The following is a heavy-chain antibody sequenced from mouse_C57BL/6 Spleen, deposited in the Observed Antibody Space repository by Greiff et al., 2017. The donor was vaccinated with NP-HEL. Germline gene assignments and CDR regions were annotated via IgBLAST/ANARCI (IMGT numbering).Heavy chain of an antibody. CDR1: GYTFTDYY. Sequence: QVQLKQSGAELVRPGASVKLSCKASGYTFTDYYINWVKQRPGQGLEWIARIYPGSDNTYYNEKFKGKATLTAEKSSSTSYVQLSSLTSEDSAVYCYATSLGAMDYWSQGTSVTVAS. J-gene: IGHJ4*01. V-gene: IGHV1-76*01. CDR2: IYPGSDNT. CDR3: ATSLGAMDY.